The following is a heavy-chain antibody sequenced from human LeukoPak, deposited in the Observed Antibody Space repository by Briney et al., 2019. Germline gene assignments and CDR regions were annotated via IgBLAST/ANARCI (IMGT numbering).Heavy chain of an antibody. D-gene: IGHD6-13*01. CDR2: IHYSGNS. J-gene: IGHJ5*02. CDR3: ARGSFGIPAAADL. CDR1: GDSVSGFY. Sequence: SETLSLTCSVSGDSVSGFYWNWIRQSPGTGLEWIGNIHYSGNSNYNPSLKSRVTMSIDTSRNQFSLKLTSVTAADTAVYYCARGSFGIPAAADLWGQGALVTVSS. V-gene: IGHV4-59*02.